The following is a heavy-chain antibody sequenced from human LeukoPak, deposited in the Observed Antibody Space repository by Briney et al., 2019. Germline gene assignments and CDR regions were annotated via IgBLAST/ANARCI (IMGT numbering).Heavy chain of an antibody. CDR3: ARRSYYGGHYYFDY. J-gene: IGHJ4*02. D-gene: IGHD1-26*01. Sequence: ASLKVSCKASGCTFTSYGMSWVRQATGQGLEWMGWISAYNGNTNYAQKLQGRVTMTTDTSTSTAYMELRSLRSDDTAVYYCARRSYYGGHYYFDYWGQGTLVTVSS. V-gene: IGHV1-18*01. CDR2: ISAYNGNT. CDR1: GCTFTSYG.